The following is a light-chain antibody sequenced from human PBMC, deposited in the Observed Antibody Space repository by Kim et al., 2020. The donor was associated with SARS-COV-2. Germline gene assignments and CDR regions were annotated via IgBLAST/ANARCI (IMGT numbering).Light chain of an antibody. CDR1: SGNIADNY. Sequence: GNPVTLSCPRTSGNIADNYVQWYQQRPGSAPTIVIYEDSERPSGVPNRFSGSIDTSSSSASLTISGLKTEDEADYYCQSYDISNVIFGGGTQLTVL. V-gene: IGLV6-57*03. J-gene: IGLJ2*01. CDR3: QSYDISNVI. CDR2: EDS.